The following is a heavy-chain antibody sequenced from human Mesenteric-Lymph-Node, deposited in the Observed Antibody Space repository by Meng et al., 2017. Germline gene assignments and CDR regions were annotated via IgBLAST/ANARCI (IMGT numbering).Heavy chain of an antibody. J-gene: IGHJ4*02. CDR2: IIPIFGTA. V-gene: IGHV1-69*05. D-gene: IGHD2-21*02. CDR1: GCTFSSYA. Sequence: HVQLVQSGAEVKKPGSPGKVSGTASGCTFSSYAISWVRNAPGQGLEWMGVIIPIFGTANYAQKFQGRVTITTDESTSTAYMELSSLRSEDTAVYYCARGSYCGGDCYSRFDYWGQGTLVTVSS. CDR3: ARGSYCGGDCYSRFDY.